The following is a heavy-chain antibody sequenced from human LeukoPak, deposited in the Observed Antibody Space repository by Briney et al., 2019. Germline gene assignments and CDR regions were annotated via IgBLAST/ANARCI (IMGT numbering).Heavy chain of an antibody. D-gene: IGHD6-13*01. Sequence: PGGSLRLSCAASGFTFSSYGMHWVRQAPGKGLEWVAVISYDGSNKYYADSVKGRFTISRDNSKNTLYLQMNSLRAEDTAVYYCARGTDLSSSWYDYWGQGTLVTVSS. J-gene: IGHJ4*02. V-gene: IGHV3-30*03. CDR2: ISYDGSNK. CDR1: GFTFSSYG. CDR3: ARGTDLSSSWYDY.